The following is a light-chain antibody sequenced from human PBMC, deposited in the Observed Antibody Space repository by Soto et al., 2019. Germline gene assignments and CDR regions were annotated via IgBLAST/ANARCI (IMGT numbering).Light chain of an antibody. CDR3: CSYAGRYTYV. CDR2: DVS. Sequence: QSVLTQPRSVSGSPGQSVTISCAGTSSDVGGYNYVSWYQQHPGKAPKPMIYDVSKRPSGVPDRFSGSKSGNTASLTTSGLQADDEADYYCCSYAGRYTYVFGTGTKVTVL. J-gene: IGLJ1*01. CDR1: SSDVGGYNY. V-gene: IGLV2-11*01.